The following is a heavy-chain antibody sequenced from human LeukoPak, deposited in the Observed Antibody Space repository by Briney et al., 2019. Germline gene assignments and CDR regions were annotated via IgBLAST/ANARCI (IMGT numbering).Heavy chain of an antibody. Sequence: KPSETLSLTCTVSGGSISSYYRSWIRQPAGKGLEWIGRIYTSGSTNYNPSLKSRVTMSVDTSKNQFSLKLSSVTAADTAVYYCARSSGYSGYGAYYYYYYYMDVWGKGTTVTVSS. CDR3: ARSSGYSGYGAYYYYYYYMDV. J-gene: IGHJ6*03. CDR1: GGSISSYY. V-gene: IGHV4-4*07. D-gene: IGHD5-12*01. CDR2: IYTSGST.